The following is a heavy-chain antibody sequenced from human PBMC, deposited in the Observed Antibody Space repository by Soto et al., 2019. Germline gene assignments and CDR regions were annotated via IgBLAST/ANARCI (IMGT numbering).Heavy chain of an antibody. D-gene: IGHD1-1*01. V-gene: IGHV4-4*07. CDR1: VASILCFY. J-gene: IGHJ5*02. CDR3: VRDGTKTLRDWFDP. Sequence: SETLSLPCTVSVASILCFYWSWIRTSAGKGLEWIGRIYATGTTDYNPSLKSRVMMSVDTSKKQFSLKLRSVTAADTAVYYCVRDGTKTLRDWFDPWGQGISVTVSS. CDR2: IYATGTT.